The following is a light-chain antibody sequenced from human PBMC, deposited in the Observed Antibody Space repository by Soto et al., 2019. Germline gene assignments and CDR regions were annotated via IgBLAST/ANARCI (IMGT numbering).Light chain of an antibody. J-gene: IGLJ3*02. Sequence: QSVLTQPASVSGSPGQSITISCTGTSSDLGDYNYVSWYQQHPGKAPKLMIYDVSNRPSGVSDRFSGSKSGDTASLTISGLRAEDEADYYCSSYTTISTVVFGGGTKLTVL. CDR1: SSDLGDYNY. CDR2: DVS. V-gene: IGLV2-14*03. CDR3: SSYTTISTVV.